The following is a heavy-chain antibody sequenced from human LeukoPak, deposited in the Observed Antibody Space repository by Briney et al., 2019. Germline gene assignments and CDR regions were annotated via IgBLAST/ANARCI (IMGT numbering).Heavy chain of an antibody. J-gene: IGHJ5*02. CDR2: FDPEDGET. CDR3: ASIFGVVIPNNWFDP. D-gene: IGHD3-3*01. V-gene: IGHV1-24*01. CDR1: GYTLTELS. Sequence: ASVKVSCKVSGYTLTELSMHWVRQAPGKGLEWMGGFDPEDGETIYVQKFQGRVTMTEDTSTDTAYMELSSLRSEDTAVYYCASIFGVVIPNNWFDPWGQGTLVTVSS.